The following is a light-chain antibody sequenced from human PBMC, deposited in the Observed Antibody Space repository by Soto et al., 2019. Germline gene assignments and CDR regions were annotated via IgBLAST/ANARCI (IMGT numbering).Light chain of an antibody. J-gene: IGKJ3*01. CDR1: QSISSN. CDR2: GAS. Sequence: EIVMTQSPATLSVSPGERATLSCRASQSISSNLAWYQQKPGQAPRLLIYGASTRATGIPARFSGGGSGTEFTLTISSLQSEDFAVYYCQQYNNVFTFGPGTKVDIK. V-gene: IGKV3-15*01. CDR3: QQYNNVFT.